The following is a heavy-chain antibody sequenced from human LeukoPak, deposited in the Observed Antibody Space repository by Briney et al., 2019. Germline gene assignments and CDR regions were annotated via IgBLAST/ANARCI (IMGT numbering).Heavy chain of an antibody. J-gene: IGHJ3*02. CDR3: ARQYYCSSTSCYKVFDI. CDR1: GSPFTSYW. CDR2: IYPDDSDV. V-gene: IGHV5-51*01. D-gene: IGHD2-2*02. Sequence: GASLKISCGGSGSPFTSYWIGWVRQMPGKGLEWMGIIYPDDSDVRYSPSFRGHVTISVDKSISCAYLQWRRLKASDTAMYYCARQYYCSSTSCYKVFDIWGQGTMVTVSS.